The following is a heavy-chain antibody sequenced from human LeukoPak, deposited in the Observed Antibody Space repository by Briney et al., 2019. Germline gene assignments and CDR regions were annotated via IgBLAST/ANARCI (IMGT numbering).Heavy chain of an antibody. CDR1: GYGFNSYG. D-gene: IGHD3-10*01. Sequence: ASVKVSCKASGYGFNSYGISWVRQAPGQGLEWMAWISGYNGNTNYAQKFQGRVTMSTDTSTGTVYMELRSLRSADTAVYYCARDSMVRGATLDHWGQGTLVTVFS. V-gene: IGHV1-18*01. CDR2: ISGYNGNT. J-gene: IGHJ4*02. CDR3: ARDSMVRGATLDH.